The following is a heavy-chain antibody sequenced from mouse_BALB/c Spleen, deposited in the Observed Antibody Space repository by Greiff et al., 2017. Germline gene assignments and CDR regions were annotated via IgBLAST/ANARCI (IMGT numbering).Heavy chain of an antibody. CDR1: GFAFSSYD. Sequence: EVKLVESGGGLVKPGGSLKLSCAASGFAFSSYDMSWVRQTPEKRLEWVAYISSGGGSTYYPDTVKGRFTISRDNAKNTLYLQMSSLKSEDTAMYYCASRYGNYGFAYWGQGTLVTVSA. J-gene: IGHJ3*01. CDR2: ISSGGGST. D-gene: IGHD2-1*01. CDR3: ASRYGNYGFAY. V-gene: IGHV5-12-1*01.